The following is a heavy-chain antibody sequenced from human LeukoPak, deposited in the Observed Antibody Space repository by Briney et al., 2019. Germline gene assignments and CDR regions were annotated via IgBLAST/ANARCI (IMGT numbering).Heavy chain of an antibody. Sequence: SETLSLTCTVSGASISGSYWNWVRQPPGRGLEWIGYVYSSGSTDYNPSLKSRVAISVDASKNQFSLKLTSVTAADTAVYYCANSYDSKIVPFDNWGQGALVTLSS. V-gene: IGHV4-4*09. CDR3: ANSYDSKIVPFDN. J-gene: IGHJ4*02. D-gene: IGHD3-22*01. CDR2: VYSSGST. CDR1: GASISGSY.